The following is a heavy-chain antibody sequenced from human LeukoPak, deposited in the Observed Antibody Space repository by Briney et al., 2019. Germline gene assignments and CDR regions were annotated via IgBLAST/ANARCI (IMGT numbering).Heavy chain of an antibody. D-gene: IGHD4/OR15-4a*01. CDR3: ATDGAAWSRNY. CDR1: GFTFKSFSDYG. J-gene: IGHJ4*02. V-gene: IGHV3-21*01. CDR2: ISRSSISL. Sequence: GGSLRLSCAASGFTFKSFSDYGMTWVRQAPGKGLEWVSTISRSSISLFYAESVKGRFTISRDDAKNSVSLQMTSLRADDTAVYYCATDGAAWSRNYWGQGTLVTVSS.